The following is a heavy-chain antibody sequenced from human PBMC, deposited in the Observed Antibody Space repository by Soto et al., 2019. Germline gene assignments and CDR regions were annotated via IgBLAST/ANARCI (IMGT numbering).Heavy chain of an antibody. CDR1: GYSFTSYW. D-gene: IGHD5-12*01. CDR2: IYPGDSDT. CDR3: ARHPREYSGYDALWGYYYYYMDV. Sequence: PGESLKISCKGSGYSFTSYWIGWVRQMPGKGLEWMGIIYPGDSDTRYSPSFQGQVTISADKSISTAYLQWSSLKASDTAMYYCARHPREYSGYDALWGYYYYYMDVRGKGTTVTVSS. V-gene: IGHV5-51*01. J-gene: IGHJ6*03.